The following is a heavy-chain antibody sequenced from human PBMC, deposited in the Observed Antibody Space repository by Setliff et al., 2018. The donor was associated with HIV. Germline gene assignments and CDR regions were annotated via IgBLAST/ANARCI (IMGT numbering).Heavy chain of an antibody. J-gene: IGHJ4*02. CDR3: ARGRILYGNDY. V-gene: IGHV4-39*07. CDR1: GGSISSSSYY. D-gene: IGHD3-10*01. Sequence: SETLSLTCTVSGGSISSSSYYWGWIRQPPGKGLEWIGEINHSGSTNYNPSLKSRVTISIDTSKNQFSLTLSSVTAADTAVYYCARGRILYGNDYWGQGTLVTVSS. CDR2: INHSGST.